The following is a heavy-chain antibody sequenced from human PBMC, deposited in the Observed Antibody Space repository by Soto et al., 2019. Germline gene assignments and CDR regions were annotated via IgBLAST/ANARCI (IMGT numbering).Heavy chain of an antibody. CDR2: ISSSGSTI. V-gene: IGHV3-48*03. Sequence: VGSLRLSGAASGFTFSRYEMNWVRQAPGKGLEWVSYISSSGSTIYYADSVKGRFTISRDNAKNSLYLQMNSLRAEDTAVYYCARNFGGSGNHWGQGTLVTVSS. CDR3: ARNFGGSGNH. D-gene: IGHD3-10*01. J-gene: IGHJ5*02. CDR1: GFTFSRYE.